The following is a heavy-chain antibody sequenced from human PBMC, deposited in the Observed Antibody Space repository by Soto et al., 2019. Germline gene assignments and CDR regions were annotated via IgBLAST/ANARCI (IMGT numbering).Heavy chain of an antibody. CDR1: GFTFSSYS. Sequence: GGSLRLSCAASGFTFSSYSMNWVRQAPGKGLEWLSYISRSATYYADSVKGRFTISRDNAKNSLYLQMNSLRADDAAVYFCAREAWEYSGYTNRGIDHWGRGALVTVSS. CDR2: ISRSAT. J-gene: IGHJ4*02. CDR3: AREAWEYSGYTNRGIDH. V-gene: IGHV3-48*01. D-gene: IGHD5-12*01.